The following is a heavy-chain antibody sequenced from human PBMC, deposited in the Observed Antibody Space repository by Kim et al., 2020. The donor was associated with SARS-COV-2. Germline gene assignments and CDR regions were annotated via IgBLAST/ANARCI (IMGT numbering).Heavy chain of an antibody. J-gene: IGHJ6*02. CDR3: ARDGVIAVAGTWETYYYGMDV. V-gene: IGHV3-21*01. Sequence: GGSLRLSCAASGFTFSSYSMNWVRQAPGKGLEWLSSISSSSSYKHYADSVKGRFTISRDNAKNSLYLQMNSLRAEDTAVYYCARDGVIAVAGTWETYYYGMDVWGQGTTVTVSS. D-gene: IGHD6-19*01. CDR2: ISSSSSYK. CDR1: GFTFSSYS.